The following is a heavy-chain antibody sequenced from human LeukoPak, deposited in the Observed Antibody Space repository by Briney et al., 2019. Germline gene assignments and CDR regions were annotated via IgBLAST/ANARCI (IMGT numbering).Heavy chain of an antibody. J-gene: IGHJ2*01. CDR2: IYISGSA. V-gene: IGHV4-4*07. CDR1: GGSISSYY. Sequence: PSETLSLTCTVSGGSISSYYWSWIRQPAGKGLDWIGRIYISGSANYNPPLKSRVTMSVDTSKKQFSLKLSSVTAADTAVYYCARDNGEDWYFDLWGRGTLVTVSS. D-gene: IGHD2-8*01. CDR3: ARDNGEDWYFDL.